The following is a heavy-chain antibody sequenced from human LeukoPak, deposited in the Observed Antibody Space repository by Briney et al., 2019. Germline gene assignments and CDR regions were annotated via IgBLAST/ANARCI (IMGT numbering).Heavy chain of an antibody. J-gene: IGHJ4*02. Sequence: GGSLRLSCAASGFTFSSYAMSWDRQAPGKGLEWVSAISGSGGSTYYADSVKGRFTISRDNSKNTLYLQMNSLRAEDTAVYYCAKNGNDYGDYRQAYWGQGTLVTVSS. D-gene: IGHD4-17*01. V-gene: IGHV3-23*01. CDR1: GFTFSSYA. CDR2: ISGSGGST. CDR3: AKNGNDYGDYRQAY.